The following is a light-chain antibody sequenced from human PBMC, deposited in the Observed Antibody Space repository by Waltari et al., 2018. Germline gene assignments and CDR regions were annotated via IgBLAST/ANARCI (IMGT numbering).Light chain of an antibody. V-gene: IGKV1-39*01. CDR3: QQSYSTPPT. Sequence: DIQMTQSPSSLSASVGDSVTITCRASQSISTYLHWYQQKPGRAPKLLIFAASSLQSGVPSRFSGSGSGTDFTLTVSSLQPEDFATYYCQQSYSTPPTFGQGTKLEIK. CDR2: AAS. CDR1: QSISTY. J-gene: IGKJ2*01.